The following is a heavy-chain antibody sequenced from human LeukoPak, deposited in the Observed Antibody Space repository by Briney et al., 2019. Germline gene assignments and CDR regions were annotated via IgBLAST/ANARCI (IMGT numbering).Heavy chain of an antibody. Sequence: SETLSLTCTVSGGSISSSSYYWGWIRQPPGKGLEWIGSIYYSGSTYYNPSLKSRVTISVDTSKNQFSLKLSPVTAADTAVYYCARRARGALRSAFDIWGQGTMVTVSS. CDR1: GGSISSSSYY. D-gene: IGHD3-10*01. CDR2: IYYSGST. J-gene: IGHJ3*02. CDR3: ARRARGALRSAFDI. V-gene: IGHV4-39*01.